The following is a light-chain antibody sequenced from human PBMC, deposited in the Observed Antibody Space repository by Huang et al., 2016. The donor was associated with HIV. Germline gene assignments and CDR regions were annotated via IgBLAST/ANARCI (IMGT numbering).Light chain of an antibody. J-gene: IGKJ1*01. CDR1: QSVSSN. CDR2: GAS. Sequence: EIVMTQSPATLSVSPGERATLSCRASQSVSSNLDWYQQKPGQAPRLLIYGASPRATCIPARFSGSGSGTEFTLTISSLQSEDFAVYYCQQYNNWPRTFGQGTKVEIK. CDR3: QQYNNWPRT. V-gene: IGKV3-15*01.